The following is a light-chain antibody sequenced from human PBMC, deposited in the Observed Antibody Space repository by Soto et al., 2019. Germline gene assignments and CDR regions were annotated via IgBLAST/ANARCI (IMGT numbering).Light chain of an antibody. CDR1: SSDVGGYNY. CDR2: EVS. J-gene: IGLJ2*01. CDR3: SSYAGRNNFVV. Sequence: QSALTQPPCASGSPGQSVTISCTGTSSDVGGYNYVSWYQQYPGKAPKVIIYEVSKRPSGVPDRFSGSKSGNTASLTVSGLQAEDEADYYCSSYAGRNNFVVFGGGTKLTVL. V-gene: IGLV2-8*01.